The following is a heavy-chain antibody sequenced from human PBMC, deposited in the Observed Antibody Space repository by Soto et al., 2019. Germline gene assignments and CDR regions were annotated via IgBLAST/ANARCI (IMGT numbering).Heavy chain of an antibody. CDR3: ARELYSSSARYFDY. J-gene: IGHJ4*02. CDR1: GFTFSSYS. CDR2: ISSSSSYI. V-gene: IGHV3-21*01. Sequence: EVQLVESGGGLVKHGGSLRLSCAASGFTFSSYSMNWVRQAPGKGLEWVPSISSSSSYIYYADSLKCRFNISRKNAKNSLHLHMNSLRAEDTAVYYFARELYSSSARYFDYWGQGTLVTVSS. D-gene: IGHD6-6*01.